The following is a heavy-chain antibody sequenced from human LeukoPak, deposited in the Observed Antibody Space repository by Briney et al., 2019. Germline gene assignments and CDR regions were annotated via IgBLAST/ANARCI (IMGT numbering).Heavy chain of an antibody. CDR2: IYTSGST. Sequence: SETLSLTCTVSGGSISSGSYYWSWIRQPAGKGLEWIGRIYTSGSTNYNPSLKSRVTISVDTSKNQFSLKLSSVTAADMAVYYCARDRGSKYGSGTFDYWGQGTLVTVSS. CDR3: ARDRGSKYGSGTFDY. D-gene: IGHD3-10*01. J-gene: IGHJ4*02. CDR1: GGSISSGSYY. V-gene: IGHV4-61*02.